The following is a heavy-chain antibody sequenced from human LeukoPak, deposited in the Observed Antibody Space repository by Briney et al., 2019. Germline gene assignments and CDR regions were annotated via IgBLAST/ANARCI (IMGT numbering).Heavy chain of an antibody. J-gene: IGHJ4*02. CDR1: RYTFTNYG. CDR3: ARNYYDNSGYYYFDY. D-gene: IGHD3-22*01. Sequence: GASVKVSCKASRYTFTNYGISWVRQAPGQGPEWMGWISGYNDNTKYAQKLQGRVTMTTDTSMSTAYMELRSLRSDDTAVYYCARNYYDNSGYYYFDYWGQGTLVTVSS. V-gene: IGHV1-18*01. CDR2: ISGYNDNT.